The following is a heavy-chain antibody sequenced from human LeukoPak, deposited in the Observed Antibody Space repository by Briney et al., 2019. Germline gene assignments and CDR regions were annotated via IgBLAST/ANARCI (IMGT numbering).Heavy chain of an antibody. CDR1: GGSISSSDYY. CDR3: ARVILGWHADY. CDR2: IYSTGTA. J-gene: IGHJ4*02. D-gene: IGHD6-19*01. V-gene: IGHV4-39*07. Sequence: SETLSLTCTVSGGSISSSDYYWGWIRQPPGKGLEWIGCIYSTGTAYYTPSLKSRVTMSVDTSKNQFSLILTSVSAADTAVYYCARVILGWHADYWGQGTLVTVSS.